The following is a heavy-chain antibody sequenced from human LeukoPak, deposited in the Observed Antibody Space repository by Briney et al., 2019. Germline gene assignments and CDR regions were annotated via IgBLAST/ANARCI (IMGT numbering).Heavy chain of an antibody. V-gene: IGHV3-30*02. J-gene: IGHJ5*02. CDR3: ARGGQLLWMNWFDP. Sequence: PGGSLRLSCAASGFTFSTYGMHWVRQAPGKGLEWVAFIRYDGSNKYYADSVKGRFTISRDNSKNTLYLQMGSLRAEDMAVYYCARGGQLLWMNWFDPWGQGTLVTVSS. D-gene: IGHD2-2*01. CDR1: GFTFSTYG. CDR2: IRYDGSNK.